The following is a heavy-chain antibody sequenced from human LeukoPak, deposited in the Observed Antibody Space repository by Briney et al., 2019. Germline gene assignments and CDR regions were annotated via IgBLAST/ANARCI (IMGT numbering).Heavy chain of an antibody. D-gene: IGHD2-21*01. Sequence: SVKVSCKASGGTFSSYAISWVRQVPGQGLEWMGGIVPIFGTANYAQKFQGRVTITTDESTSTAYMELSSLRSEDTAVYYCASDQHDYMDVWGKGATVTVSS. V-gene: IGHV1-69*05. CDR3: ASDQHDYMDV. CDR1: GGTFSSYA. CDR2: IVPIFGTA. J-gene: IGHJ6*03.